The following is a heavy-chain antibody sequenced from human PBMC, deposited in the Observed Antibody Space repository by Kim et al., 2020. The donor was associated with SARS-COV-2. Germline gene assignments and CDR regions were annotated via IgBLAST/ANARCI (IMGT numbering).Heavy chain of an antibody. CDR2: IYYSGST. D-gene: IGHD6-13*01. V-gene: IGHV4-59*01. J-gene: IGHJ6*02. CDR3: ASLFLYSSRSLAYGMDV. CDR1: GGSISSYY. Sequence: SETLSLTCTVSGGSISSYYWSWIRQPPGKGLEWIGYIYYSGSTNYNPSLKSRVTISVDTSKNQFSLKLSSVTAADTAVYYCASLFLYSSRSLAYGMDVWGQGTTVTVSS.